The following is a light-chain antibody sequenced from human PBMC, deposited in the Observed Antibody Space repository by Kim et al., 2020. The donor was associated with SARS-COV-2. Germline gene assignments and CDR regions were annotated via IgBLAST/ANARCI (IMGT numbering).Light chain of an antibody. CDR2: GNS. CDR1: SSNIGAGYSVNY. J-gene: IGLJ2*01. V-gene: IGLV1-40*01. Sequence: ISSTGSSSNIGAGYSVNYVNWYQQLPGTAPKLLIYGNSNRPSGVPDRFSGSKSGTSASLAITGLQAEDEADYYCQSYDSSLSGSVFGGGTQLTVL. CDR3: QSYDSSLSGSV.